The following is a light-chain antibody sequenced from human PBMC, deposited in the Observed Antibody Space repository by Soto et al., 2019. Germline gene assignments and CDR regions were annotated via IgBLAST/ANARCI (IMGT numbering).Light chain of an antibody. J-gene: IGLJ2*01. CDR2: DDS. Sequence: SYELTQPPSVSVAPGQTARISCGGEDIGRKSVDWLQQKPGQAPVLVVYDDSDRPSGIPERFSGTNSGNTATLTIRKVEVGDEADYYCQVWDSNSDYVGLFGGGTKLTVL. CDR3: QVWDSNSDYVGL. CDR1: DIGRKS. V-gene: IGLV3-21*02.